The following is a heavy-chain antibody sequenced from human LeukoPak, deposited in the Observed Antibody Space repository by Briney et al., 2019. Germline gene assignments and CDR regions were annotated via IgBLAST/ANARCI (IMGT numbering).Heavy chain of an antibody. D-gene: IGHD2-8*01. J-gene: IGHJ6*02. CDR3: VRNNAMDV. CDR2: VNRDGSET. CDR1: GFTLSIHW. Sequence: GGSLRLSGAAFGFTLSIHWMTWVRKVPGRGPEWVANVNRDGSETYYLDSVKGRFTISRDNAKNSLYLQMNSLRAEDTALYYCVRNNAMDVGGQGTTVIVSS. V-gene: IGHV3-7*03.